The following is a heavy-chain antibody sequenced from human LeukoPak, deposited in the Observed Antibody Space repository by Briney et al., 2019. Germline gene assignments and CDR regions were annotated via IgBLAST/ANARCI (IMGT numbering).Heavy chain of an antibody. Sequence: GGSLRLSCAASGFTFSGFWMHWVRQAPGKGLVWVSRVNSDGSIIIYADSVGGRFSISRDNDKKTLYLQMNSLRDEDTDVYYCARDSIQQQLVLEDRGYPYYFEHWGQGTLVTVSS. CDR1: GFTFSGFW. J-gene: IGHJ4*02. CDR2: VNSDGSII. CDR3: ARDSIQQQLVLEDRGYPYYFEH. V-gene: IGHV3-74*01. D-gene: IGHD6-13*01.